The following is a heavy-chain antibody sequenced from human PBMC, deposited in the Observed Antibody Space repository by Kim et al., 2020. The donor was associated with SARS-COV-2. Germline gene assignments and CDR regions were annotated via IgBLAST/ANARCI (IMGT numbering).Heavy chain of an antibody. D-gene: IGHD3-22*01. CDR2: TSYTGSA. CDR1: SGSISSSY. V-gene: IGHV4-59*13. CDR3: ATYDSTNYLAF. Sequence: SETLSLNCSVSSGSISSSYWSWIRQPPGKGLEWIGYTSYTGSANYNPSLNGRVTISVDTSRNHFSLQLRSVNAADTAVYYCATYDSTNYLAFWGQGTLVT. J-gene: IGHJ4*02.